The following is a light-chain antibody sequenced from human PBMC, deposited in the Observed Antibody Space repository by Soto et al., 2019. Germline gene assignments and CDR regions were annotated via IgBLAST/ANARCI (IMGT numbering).Light chain of an antibody. J-gene: IGKJ3*01. CDR3: QQGYSTLPIT. V-gene: IGKV1-39*01. CDR2: AAS. Sequence: DIQMTQSPSSLSASVGDRVTITCRASQSISNYLNWYQQKPGKVPKLLIYAASSLQSGVPSRFSGSGSGTDFTLTISSLQPEDFATYYCQQGYSTLPITVGPGTKVHIK. CDR1: QSISNY.